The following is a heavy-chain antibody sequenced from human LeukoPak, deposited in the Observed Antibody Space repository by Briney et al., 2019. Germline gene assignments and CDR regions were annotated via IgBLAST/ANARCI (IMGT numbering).Heavy chain of an antibody. CDR1: GFTFNNHG. CDR2: ISNDGGGT. D-gene: IGHD3-22*01. CDR3: AKGSSGYFADL. J-gene: IGHJ5*02. V-gene: IGHV3-23*01. Sequence: QTGGSLRLSCAASGFTFNNHGLIWVRQAPGKGLEWVAAISNDGGGTMYAGFVEGRFTISRDNSKNTLFLQMNSLRAEDTALYYCAKGSSGYFADLWGQGTLVTVSS.